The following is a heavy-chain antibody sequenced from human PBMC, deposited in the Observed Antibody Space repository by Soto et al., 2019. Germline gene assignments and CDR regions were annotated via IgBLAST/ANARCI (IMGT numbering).Heavy chain of an antibody. J-gene: IGHJ4*02. CDR2: IIPIFGTA. D-gene: IGHD3-22*01. Sequence: ASVKVSCKASGGTFSSYAISWVRQAPGQGLEWMGGIIPIFGTANYAQKFQGRVTITADESTSTAYMELSSLRSEDTAVYYCASDAYDSSGTFDYWGQGTLVTVSS. V-gene: IGHV1-69*13. CDR3: ASDAYDSSGTFDY. CDR1: GGTFSSYA.